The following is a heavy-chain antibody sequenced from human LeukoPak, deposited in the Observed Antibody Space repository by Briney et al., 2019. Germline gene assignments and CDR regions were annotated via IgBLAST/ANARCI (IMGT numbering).Heavy chain of an antibody. CDR1: GYTFTSYD. D-gene: IGHD6-13*01. V-gene: IGHV1-8*03. Sequence: ASVKVSCKASGYTFTSYDINWMRQATGQGLEWMGWMNPNSGNTGYAQKFQGRVTITRNTSISTAYMELSSLRSEDTAVYYCARDWRNKYSNSWSRGEWYFDLWGRGTLVTVSS. J-gene: IGHJ2*01. CDR2: MNPNSGNT. CDR3: ARDWRNKYSNSWSRGEWYFDL.